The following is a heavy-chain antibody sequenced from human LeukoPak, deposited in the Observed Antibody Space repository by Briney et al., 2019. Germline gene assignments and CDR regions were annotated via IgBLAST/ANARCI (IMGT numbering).Heavy chain of an antibody. CDR2: IYYSGST. CDR3: ARQWGRYCSSTSCYNNYNYFDY. CDR1: GGSISSSSYY. J-gene: IGHJ4*02. D-gene: IGHD2-2*02. Sequence: SETLSLTCTVSGGSISSSSYYWGWIRQPPGKGLEWIGSIYYSGSTYYNPSLKSRVTISVGTSKNQFSLKLSSVTAADTAVYYCARQWGRYCSSTSCYNNYNYFDYWGQGTLVTVSS. V-gene: IGHV4-39*01.